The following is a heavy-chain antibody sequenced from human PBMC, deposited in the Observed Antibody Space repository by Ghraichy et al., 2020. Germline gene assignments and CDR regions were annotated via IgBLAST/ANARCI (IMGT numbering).Heavy chain of an antibody. Sequence: GGSLRLSCAASGFIFSNYLMYWVRQAPGKGLVWVSRVNIDGTTTTYADSVKGRFTISRDNAKNTLYLQMSSLRAEDTAVYYCARDLSHSDGFYYYHGMDVRGEGTTVTVSS. D-gene: IGHD5-18*01. J-gene: IGHJ6*04. V-gene: IGHV3-74*01. CDR3: ARDLSHSDGFYYYHGMDV. CDR1: GFIFSNYL. CDR2: VNIDGTTT.